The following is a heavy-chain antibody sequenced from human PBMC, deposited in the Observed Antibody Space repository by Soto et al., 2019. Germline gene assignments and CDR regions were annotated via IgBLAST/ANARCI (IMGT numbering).Heavy chain of an antibody. Sequence: PGESLKISCKGPGYSFTSYWIGWVRQMPGKGLEWMGIIYPGDSDTRYSPSFQGQVTISVDKSISTAYLQWRSLKASDTAIYYCARRYYFDTTGPSGGNWFDPWGQGTLVTAPQ. D-gene: IGHD3-22*01. CDR2: IYPGDSDT. CDR3: ARRYYFDTTGPSGGNWFDP. J-gene: IGHJ5*02. CDR1: GYSFTSYW. V-gene: IGHV5-51*01.